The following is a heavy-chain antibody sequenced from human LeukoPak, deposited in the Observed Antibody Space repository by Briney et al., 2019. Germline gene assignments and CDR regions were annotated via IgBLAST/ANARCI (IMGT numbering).Heavy chain of an antibody. CDR2: INPNSGGT. CDR1: GYTFTCYY. J-gene: IGHJ4*02. D-gene: IGHD3-3*01. CDR3: ARDPRTIFGVVIIPVSGN. Sequence: ASVKVSCKASGYTFTCYYMHWVRQAPGQGLEWMGWINPNSGGTNYAQKFQGRVTMTRDTSISTAYMELSRLRSDDTAVYYCARDPRTIFGVVIIPVSGNWGQGTLVTVSS. V-gene: IGHV1-2*02.